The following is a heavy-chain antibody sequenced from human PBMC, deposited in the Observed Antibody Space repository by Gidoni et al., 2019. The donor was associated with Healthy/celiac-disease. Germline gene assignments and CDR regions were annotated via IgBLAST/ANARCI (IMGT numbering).Heavy chain of an antibody. J-gene: IGHJ4*02. CDR1: GFTFSSYG. D-gene: IGHD1-26*01. CDR3: AKDHEWELVY. V-gene: IGHV3-30*18. Sequence: QVQLVESGGGVVQPGRSLRLSCAASGFTFSSYGMHWVRQAPGKGLEWVAVISYDGSNKYYADSVKSRFTISRDNSKNTLYLQMNSLRAEDTAVYYCAKDHEWELVYWGQGTLVTVSS. CDR2: ISYDGSNK.